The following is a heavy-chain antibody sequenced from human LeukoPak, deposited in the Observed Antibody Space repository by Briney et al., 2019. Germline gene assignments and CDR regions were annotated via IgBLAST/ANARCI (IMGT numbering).Heavy chain of an antibody. CDR2: ISSSGSTI. CDR3: ARGLSLWFGELPNWFDP. V-gene: IGHV3-48*03. CDR1: GFTFSSYE. D-gene: IGHD3-10*01. Sequence: GGSLRLSCAASGFTFSSYEMNWVRQAPGKGLEWVSYISSSGSTIYYADSVKGRFTISRDNAKNSLYLQMNSLRAEDTALYYCARGLSLWFGELPNWFDPWGQGTLVTVSS. J-gene: IGHJ5*02.